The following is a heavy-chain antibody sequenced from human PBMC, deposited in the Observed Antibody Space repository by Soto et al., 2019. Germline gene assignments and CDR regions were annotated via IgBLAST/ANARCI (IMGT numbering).Heavy chain of an antibody. CDR1: GGSISSGDYY. J-gene: IGHJ4*02. Sequence: SETLSLTCTVSGGSISSGDYYWSWIRQPPGKGLEWIGYIYYSGSTYYNPFLKSRVTISVDTSKNQFSLKLSSVTAADTAVYYCASTGYDKLSPAISPLDYWGQGTLVTVSS. V-gene: IGHV4-30-4*01. CDR2: IYYSGST. CDR3: ASTGYDKLSPAISPLDY. D-gene: IGHD5-12*01.